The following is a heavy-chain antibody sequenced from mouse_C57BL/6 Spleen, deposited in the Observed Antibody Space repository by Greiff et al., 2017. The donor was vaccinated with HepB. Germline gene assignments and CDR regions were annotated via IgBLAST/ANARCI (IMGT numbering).Heavy chain of an antibody. J-gene: IGHJ4*01. CDR2: ISSGSSTI. CDR3: ARPHYYGSSYPYYYAMDY. D-gene: IGHD1-1*01. V-gene: IGHV5-17*01. Sequence: EVKLEESGGGLVKPGGSLKLSCAASGFTFSDYGMHWVRQAPEKGLEWVAYISSGSSTIYYADTVKGRFTIARDNAKNTLFLQMTSLRSEDTAMYYCARPHYYGSSYPYYYAMDYWGQGTSVTVSS. CDR1: GFTFSDYG.